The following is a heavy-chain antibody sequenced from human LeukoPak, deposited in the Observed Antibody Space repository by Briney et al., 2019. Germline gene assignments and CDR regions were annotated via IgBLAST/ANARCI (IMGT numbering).Heavy chain of an antibody. J-gene: IGHJ4*02. CDR2: IRSKSDGGTT. V-gene: IGHV3-15*01. D-gene: IGHD2-15*01. Sequence: PGGSLRLSCAASGFTFNNAWMSWVRQAPGKGLEWVGRIRSKSDGGTTDHAAPVKGRFTISRDDSKNTLYLQMNSLKTEDTAVYFCTTDPYCSGDSCAHFEHWGQGTLVTVSS. CDR3: TTDPYCSGDSCAHFEH. CDR1: GFTFNNAW.